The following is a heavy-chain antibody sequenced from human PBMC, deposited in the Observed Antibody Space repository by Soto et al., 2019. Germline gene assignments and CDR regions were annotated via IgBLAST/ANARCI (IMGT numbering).Heavy chain of an antibody. D-gene: IGHD2-2*01. Sequence: PGGSLRLSCAASGFTFRSCVMSRVLQAPGKGLEWVSGFSGSDGSTYYADSVKGRFTISRDSSKNTLYLQMNSLRAEDSALYYCAKRPIPPPLCYYHLHPGFRYYFDYWGRGTLVTVSS. CDR3: AKRPIPPPLCYYHLHPGFRYYFDY. V-gene: IGHV3-23*01. CDR2: FSGSDGST. J-gene: IGHJ4*02. CDR1: GFTFRSCV.